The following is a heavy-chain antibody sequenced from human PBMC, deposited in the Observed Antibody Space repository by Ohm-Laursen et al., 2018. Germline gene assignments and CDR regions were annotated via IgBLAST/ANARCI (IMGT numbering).Heavy chain of an antibody. CDR1: GYTFTGYY. Sequence: SVKVSCKASGYTFTGYYMHWVRQAPGQGLEWMGWINPNSGGTNYAQKFQGRVTMTRDTSTDTAYMELSSLRSEDTAVYYCATGASLAADSPWDYWGQGTLVTVSS. CDR2: INPNSGGT. J-gene: IGHJ4*02. CDR3: ATGASLAADSPWDY. V-gene: IGHV1-2*02. D-gene: IGHD2-15*01.